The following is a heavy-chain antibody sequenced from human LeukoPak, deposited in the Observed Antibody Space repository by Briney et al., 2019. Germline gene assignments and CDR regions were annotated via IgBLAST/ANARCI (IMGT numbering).Heavy chain of an antibody. V-gene: IGHV4-39*07. D-gene: IGHD3-22*01. Sequence: GSLRLSCAASGFTFSSYSMNWVRQPPGKGLEWIGSIYYSGSTYYNPSLKSRVTISVDTSKNQFSLKLSSVTAADTAVYYCARDYYDSSGYYDDAFDIWGQGTMVTVSS. CDR2: IYYSGST. CDR3: ARDYYDSSGYYDDAFDI. J-gene: IGHJ3*02. CDR1: GFTFSSYS.